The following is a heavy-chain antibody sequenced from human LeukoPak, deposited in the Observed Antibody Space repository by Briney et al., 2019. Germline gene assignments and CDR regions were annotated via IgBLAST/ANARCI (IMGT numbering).Heavy chain of an antibody. Sequence: ASVKVSCKASGYTFTGYYMHWVRQAPGQGLEWMGWINPNSGGTNYAQKFQGRVTMTRDTSISTVYMELSSLRSEDTAVYYCARLRGGSYLDYWGQGTLVTVSS. CDR3: ARLRGGSYLDY. CDR1: GYTFTGYY. V-gene: IGHV1-2*02. D-gene: IGHD1-26*01. CDR2: INPNSGGT. J-gene: IGHJ4*02.